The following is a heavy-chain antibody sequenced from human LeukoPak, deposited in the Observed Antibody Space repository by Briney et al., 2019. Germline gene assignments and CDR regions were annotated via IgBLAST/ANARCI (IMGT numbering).Heavy chain of an antibody. V-gene: IGHV4-59*01. CDR1: GGSISSYY. CDR2: IYYSGST. J-gene: IGHJ4*02. CDR3: ARATYYYDSSAPVVDY. Sequence: PSETLSLTCTVSGGSISSYYWSWIRQPPGEGLEWIGYIYYSGSTNYNPSLKSRVTISLDTSKNQFSLKLSSVTAADTAVYYCARATYYYDSSAPVVDYWGQASLVTVSS. D-gene: IGHD3-22*01.